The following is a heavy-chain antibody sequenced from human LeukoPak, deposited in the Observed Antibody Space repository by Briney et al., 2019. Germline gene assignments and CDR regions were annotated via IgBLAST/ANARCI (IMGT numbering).Heavy chain of an antibody. Sequence: SETLSLTCAVSGASISSTNWWSWVRQPPGKGLEWIGEIYHSGTTNYNPSLKSRVTISVDKSKNQFSLKLNSVTAADTAVYYCARDSLHCNGGRRFHMRVFDYWGQGALVTVSS. J-gene: IGHJ4*02. CDR1: GASISSTNW. CDR2: IYHSGTT. D-gene: IGHD2-15*01. V-gene: IGHV4-4*02. CDR3: ARDSLHCNGGRRFHMRVFDY.